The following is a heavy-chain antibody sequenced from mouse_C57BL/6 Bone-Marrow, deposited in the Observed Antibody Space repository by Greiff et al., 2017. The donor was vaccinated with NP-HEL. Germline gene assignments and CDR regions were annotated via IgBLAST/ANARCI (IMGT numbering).Heavy chain of an antibody. CDR3: ARDHYYGSSYDY. CDR1: GYTFTNYG. D-gene: IGHD1-1*01. CDR2: IYPRSGNT. V-gene: IGHV1-81*01. J-gene: IGHJ2*01. Sequence: VQLQQSGAELARPGASVKLSCKASGYTFTNYGISWVKQRTGQGLEWIGEIYPRSGNTYYNEKFKGKATLTADKSSSTAYMELRSLTSEDSAVYFCARDHYYGSSYDYWGQGTTLTVSS.